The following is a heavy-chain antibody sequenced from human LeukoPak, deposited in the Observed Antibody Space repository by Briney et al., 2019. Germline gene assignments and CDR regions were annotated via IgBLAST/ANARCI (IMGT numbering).Heavy chain of an antibody. CDR1: GYTFTSYG. CDR2: ISAYNGNT. J-gene: IGHJ5*02. D-gene: IGHD1-7*01. V-gene: IGHV1-18*01. Sequence: ASVKVSCKASGYTFTSYGISWVRQAPGQGREWMGWISAYNGNTNYAQKLQGRVTMTTDTSTSTAYMELRSLRSDDTAVYYCARDPWNYGEDWFDPWGQGTLVTVSS. CDR3: ARDPWNYGEDWFDP.